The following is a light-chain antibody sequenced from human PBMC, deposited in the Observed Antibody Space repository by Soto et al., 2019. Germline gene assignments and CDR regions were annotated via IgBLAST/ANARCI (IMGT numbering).Light chain of an antibody. CDR3: QQANSPTLT. J-gene: IGKJ4*01. CDR1: ERINTY. V-gene: IGKV1-12*01. CDR2: AAS. Sequence: DIQMTQSPSSVSASVGNMVTITCRASERINTYLAWYQQQPGKAPKLLIYAASSLQSGVPSRFSGSGYGTEFTLTISNMQHEDFETYYCQQANSPTLTFGGGTKVDIK.